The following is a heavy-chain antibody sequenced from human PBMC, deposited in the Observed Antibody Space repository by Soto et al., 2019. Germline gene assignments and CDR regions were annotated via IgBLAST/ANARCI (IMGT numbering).Heavy chain of an antibody. CDR3: ARGVRGVIPLYLNWLDP. Sequence: ASVKVSCKASGYTFTSYDINWVRQATGQGLEWMGWMNPNSGNTGYAQKFQGRVTMTRNTSISTAYMELSSLRSEDTAVYYCARGVRGVIPLYLNWLDPWGQGTLVTVSS. CDR2: MNPNSGNT. D-gene: IGHD3-10*01. V-gene: IGHV1-8*01. J-gene: IGHJ5*02. CDR1: GYTFTSYD.